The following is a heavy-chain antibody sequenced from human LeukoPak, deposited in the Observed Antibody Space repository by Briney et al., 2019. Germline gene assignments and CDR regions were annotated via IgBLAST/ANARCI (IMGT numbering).Heavy chain of an antibody. Sequence: SETLSLTCTVSGGSVSSNIYYWNWIRQPPGKGLGWIGYIYYSGSTNYNPSLKGRVTISVDTSKNQFSLKLTSLTAADTAVYYCAREDSSGYLGYWGQGTLVTVSS. J-gene: IGHJ4*02. CDR1: GGSVSSNIYY. CDR3: AREDSSGYLGY. V-gene: IGHV4-61*01. D-gene: IGHD3-22*01. CDR2: IYYSGST.